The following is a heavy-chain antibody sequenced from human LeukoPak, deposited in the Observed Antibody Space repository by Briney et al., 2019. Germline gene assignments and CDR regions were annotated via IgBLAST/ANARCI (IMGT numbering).Heavy chain of an antibody. CDR3: AKEGGSSGWFSIDY. D-gene: IGHD6-19*01. Sequence: QAGGSLRLSCAASGFTFSSYGMSWVRQAPGKGLEWVSAISGSGGSTYYADSVKGRFTISRDNSKNTLYLQMNSLRAEDTAVYYCAKEGGSSGWFSIDYWGQGTLVTVSS. CDR2: ISGSGGST. J-gene: IGHJ4*02. V-gene: IGHV3-23*01. CDR1: GFTFSSYG.